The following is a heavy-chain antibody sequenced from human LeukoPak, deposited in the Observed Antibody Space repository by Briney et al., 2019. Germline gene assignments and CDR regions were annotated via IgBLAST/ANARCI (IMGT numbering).Heavy chain of an antibody. CDR3: SALTPGALLAVPFDP. J-gene: IGHJ5*02. Sequence: GGSLRLSCTASGFTFGDYAMSWFRQAPGKGLEWVGFVRSRTYGGTTEYAASVRARFTISRDDSKSIAYLQMNSLQTDDTAVYYCSALTPGALLAVPFDPWGQGTLVTVSS. D-gene: IGHD2-21*02. CDR2: VRSRTYGGTT. CDR1: GFTFGDYA. V-gene: IGHV3-49*03.